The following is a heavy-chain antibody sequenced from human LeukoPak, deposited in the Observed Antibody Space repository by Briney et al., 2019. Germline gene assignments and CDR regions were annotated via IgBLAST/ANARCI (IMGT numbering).Heavy chain of an antibody. CDR2: ISTYNGNT. J-gene: IGHJ4*02. D-gene: IGHD6-13*01. CDR3: GSETPSSSWFFFDY. Sequence: ASVKVSCKASGYTFTSYGISWVRQAPGQGLEWMGWISTYNGNTNYAQKLQGRVTMTTDTSTSTAYMELRSLRSDDTAVYYGGSETPSSSWFFFDYGGQGTLVTVPS. V-gene: IGHV1-18*01. CDR1: GYTFTSYG.